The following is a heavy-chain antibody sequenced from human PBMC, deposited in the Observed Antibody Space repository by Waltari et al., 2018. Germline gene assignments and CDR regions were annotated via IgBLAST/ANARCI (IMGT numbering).Heavy chain of an antibody. CDR1: GGSISSGGYS. D-gene: IGHD1-26*01. V-gene: IGHV4-30-2*01. CDR2: ILHSGST. Sequence: QLQLQESGSGLVKPSQTLSLTCAVSGGSISSGGYSWSWIRQPPGKGLEWIGYILHSGSTYYNPSLKSRVTISVDRSKNQFSLKLSSVTAADTAVYYCARRESHSGSRFDPWGQGTLVTVSS. CDR3: ARRESHSGSRFDP. J-gene: IGHJ5*02.